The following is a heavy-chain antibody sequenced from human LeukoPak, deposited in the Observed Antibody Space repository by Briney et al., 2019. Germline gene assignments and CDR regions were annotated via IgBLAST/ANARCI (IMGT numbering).Heavy chain of an antibody. Sequence: PGRSLRLSCAASGFPFVDYAISWVRQAPGKGLEWVGFIRSRASGGTAEYAASVGGRISISRDDSKSIAYLQMDSLKTEDTAVYYCTLDESVPDYWGQGTLVTVSS. V-gene: IGHV3-49*04. CDR3: TLDESVPDY. CDR1: GFPFVDYA. J-gene: IGHJ4*02. CDR2: IRSRASGGTA.